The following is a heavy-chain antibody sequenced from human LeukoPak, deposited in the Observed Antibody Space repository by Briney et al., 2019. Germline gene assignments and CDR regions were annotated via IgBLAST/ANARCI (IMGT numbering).Heavy chain of an antibody. CDR1: GGTISSSSYY. J-gene: IGHJ3*02. CDR3: ARVGGGSSYYDALYI. V-gene: IGHV4-39*02. CDR2: IYYSGST. D-gene: IGHD6-13*01. Sequence: SETLSLTCTVSGGTISSSSYYWGWIRQPPGKGLKWIGRIYYSGSTYYNPSLKSRLTISVDTSTNHFSLKLSSWTAADTAVYYCARVGGGSSYYDALYIWKEATILTVS.